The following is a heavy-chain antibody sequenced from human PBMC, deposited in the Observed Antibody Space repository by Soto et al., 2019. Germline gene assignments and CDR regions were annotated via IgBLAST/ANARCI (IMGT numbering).Heavy chain of an antibody. CDR2: ITGSGGST. J-gene: IGHJ4*02. Sequence: EVQLLESGGGLVQPGGSLRLSCAASGFTFSSYAMSWVRQAPGKGLEWVSAITGSGGSTYYADSVKGRFIISRDNSKNTLYLQMNSLRAEDTAVYYCAKDRIAVAGGASDYWGQGTLVTVSS. CDR3: AKDRIAVAGGASDY. CDR1: GFTFSSYA. D-gene: IGHD6-19*01. V-gene: IGHV3-23*01.